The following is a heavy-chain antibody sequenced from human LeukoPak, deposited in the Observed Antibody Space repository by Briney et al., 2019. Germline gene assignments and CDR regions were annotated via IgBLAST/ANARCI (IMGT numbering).Heavy chain of an antibody. CDR3: ASRRDGYHIGAFDL. V-gene: IGHV3-66*01. J-gene: IGHJ3*01. CDR1: GLTVRSNY. Sequence: GGSLRLSCAASGLTVRSNYMTWVRQAPGKGPEWVSVIYSGDSLFYADSVKGRFTISRDNSKNTLYLQMNNLRAEDTAVYYCASRRDGYHIGAFDLWGQGTVVTVSS. D-gene: IGHD5-24*01. CDR2: IYSGDSL.